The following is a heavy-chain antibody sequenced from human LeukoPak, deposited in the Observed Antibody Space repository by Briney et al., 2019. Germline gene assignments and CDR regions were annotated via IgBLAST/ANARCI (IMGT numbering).Heavy chain of an antibody. Sequence: PGRSLRLSCAASGFTFSSCGMHWVRQAPGKGLEWVAVIWYDGSNKYYADSVKGRFTISRDNSKNTLYLQMNSLRAEDTAVYYCAKDVDGYYYYYMDVWGKGTTVTVSS. CDR1: GFTFSSCG. J-gene: IGHJ6*03. D-gene: IGHD5-24*01. CDR3: AKDVDGYYYYYMDV. V-gene: IGHV3-33*06. CDR2: IWYDGSNK.